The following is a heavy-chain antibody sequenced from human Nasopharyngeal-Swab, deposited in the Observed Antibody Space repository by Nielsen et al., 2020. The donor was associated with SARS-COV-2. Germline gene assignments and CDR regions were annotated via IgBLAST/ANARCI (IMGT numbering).Heavy chain of an antibody. J-gene: IGHJ3*02. V-gene: IGHV3-23*01. CDR1: GFTFGSYA. D-gene: IGHD1-1*01. CDR2: ISGRGGII. CDR3: AKEKVTGPFDEAFDI. Sequence: GGSLRLSCAASGFTFGSYAMNWVRQTPGKGLEWVSFISGRGGIIHYADSVKGQFTISRDNSRNTLSLHMTTLRAEDSAVYYCAKEKVTGPFDEAFDIWGPGTTVIVSS.